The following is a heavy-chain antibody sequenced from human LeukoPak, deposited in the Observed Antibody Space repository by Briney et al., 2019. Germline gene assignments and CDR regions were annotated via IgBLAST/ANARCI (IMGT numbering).Heavy chain of an antibody. V-gene: IGHV4-61*02. CDR3: ARVECSSTSCYLGMDDAFDI. Sequence: PSETLSLTCTVSGGSISSGSYYWSWIRQPAGKGLEWIGRIYTSGSTNYNPSLKSRVTISVDTSKNQFSLKLSSVTAADTAVYYCARVECSSTSCYLGMDDAFDIWGQGTMVTVSS. CDR2: IYTSGST. CDR1: GGSISSGSYY. J-gene: IGHJ3*02. D-gene: IGHD2-2*01.